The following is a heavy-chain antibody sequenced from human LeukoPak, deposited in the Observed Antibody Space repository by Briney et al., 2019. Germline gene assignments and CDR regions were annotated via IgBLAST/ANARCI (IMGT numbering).Heavy chain of an antibody. J-gene: IGHJ6*02. Sequence: GGSLRLSCAASGFTFSSYGMHWVRQAPGKGLEWVSAIGTAGDTYYPGSVKGRFTISRENAKNSLYLQMNSLRAGDTAVYYCARDTPIAAAGTFNYYYGMDVWGQGTTVTVSS. D-gene: IGHD6-13*01. CDR3: ARDTPIAAAGTFNYYYGMDV. CDR2: IGTAGDT. CDR1: GFTFSSYG. V-gene: IGHV3-13*01.